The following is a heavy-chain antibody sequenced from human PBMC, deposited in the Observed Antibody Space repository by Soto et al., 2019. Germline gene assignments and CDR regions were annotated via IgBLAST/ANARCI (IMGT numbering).Heavy chain of an antibody. V-gene: IGHV5-51*01. D-gene: IGHD4-17*01. J-gene: IGHJ4*02. CDR2: IYPGDSDT. CDR1: GYSFTSYW. CDR3: ARSADDYGDYAFDY. Sequence: PGESLKISCKGSGYSFTSYWIGWVRQMPVKGLEWMGIIYPGDSDTRYSPSFQGQVTISADKSISTADLQWSSLKASDTAMYYCARSADDYGDYAFDYWGQGTLVPVSS.